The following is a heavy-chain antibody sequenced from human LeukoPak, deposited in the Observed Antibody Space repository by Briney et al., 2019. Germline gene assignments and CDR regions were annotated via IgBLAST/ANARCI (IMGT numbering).Heavy chain of an antibody. CDR3: ATWAFYHSLDV. CDR1: GFTFDAYA. Sequence: GGSLRLSCEASGFTFDAYAMHWVRQAPGKGLEWVSLINKDGSATYYADSVKGRFTSSRDNSKISLYLQMNSLRSEDTVLYYCATWAFYHSLDVWGQGTTVTDSS. CDR2: INKDGSAT. J-gene: IGHJ6*02. D-gene: IGHD1-26*01. V-gene: IGHV3-43*02.